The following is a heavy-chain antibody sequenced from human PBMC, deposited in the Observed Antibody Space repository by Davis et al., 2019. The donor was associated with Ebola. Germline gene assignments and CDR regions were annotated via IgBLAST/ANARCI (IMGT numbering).Heavy chain of an antibody. V-gene: IGHV1-69*13. CDR2: IIPIFDTP. CDR3: ARDFDGGNYYFDY. D-gene: IGHD3-9*01. J-gene: IGHJ4*02. Sequence: SVKVSCKTSGGSFSSHPISWVRQAPRQGLEWMGGIIPIFDTPYYAQKFQSRITITADASTSTAYMELSSLRSEDTATYFCARDFDGGNYYFDYWGPGTPVTVSS. CDR1: GGSFSSHP.